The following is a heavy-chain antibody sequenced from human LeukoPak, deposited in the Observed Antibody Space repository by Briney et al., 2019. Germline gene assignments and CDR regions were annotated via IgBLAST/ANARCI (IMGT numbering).Heavy chain of an antibody. J-gene: IGHJ3*02. D-gene: IGHD2-2*01. Sequence: SETLSLTCAVYGGSFSDYYWSWIRQPPGRGLEWIGEINHSGSTNYNPSLKSRVTISVDTSKNQFSLKLNSVTAADTAVYYCARAPVPAAYAFDIWGQGTMVTVSS. CDR3: ARAPVPAAYAFDI. CDR1: GGSFSDYY. V-gene: IGHV4-34*01. CDR2: INHSGST.